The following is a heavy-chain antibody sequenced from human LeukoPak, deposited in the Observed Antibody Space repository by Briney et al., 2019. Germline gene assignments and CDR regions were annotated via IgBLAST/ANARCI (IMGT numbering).Heavy chain of an antibody. CDR3: ARSVVPAALDAFDI. CDR1: GFFFGGHA. Sequence: GGSLRLSCEASGFFFGGHAMNWLRQAPGKGPEWIAFITKDSDRVYYAESVEGRFTVSRDNAKNSLYLQMNSLRAEDTAVYYCARSVVPAALDAFDIWGQGTMVTVSS. V-gene: IGHV3-48*01. CDR2: ITKDSDRV. D-gene: IGHD2-2*01. J-gene: IGHJ3*02.